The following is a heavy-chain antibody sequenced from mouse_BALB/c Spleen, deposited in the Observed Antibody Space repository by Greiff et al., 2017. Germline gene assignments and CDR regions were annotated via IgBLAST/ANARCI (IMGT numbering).Heavy chain of an antibody. CDR1: GFTFSSFG. CDR3: ARERDGNYAAWFAY. CDR2: ISSGSSTI. V-gene: IGHV5-17*02. D-gene: IGHD2-1*01. Sequence: EVKLLESGGGLVQPGGSRKLSCAASGFTFSSFGMHWVRQAPEKGLEWVAYISSGSSTIYYADTVKGRFTISRDNPKNTLFLQMTSLRSEDTAMYYCARERDGNYAAWFAYWGQGTLVTVSA. J-gene: IGHJ3*01.